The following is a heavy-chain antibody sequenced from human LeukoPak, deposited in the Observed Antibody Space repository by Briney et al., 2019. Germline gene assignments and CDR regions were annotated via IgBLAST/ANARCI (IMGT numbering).Heavy chain of an antibody. Sequence: QPGGSLRLSCVASGFTFSSYWMHWVRQAPGKGRVWVSRINYGGSSTTYADSVKGRFTVSRDNGKKTVSLQINSLRPDHTAVYYCARDANTAFDYWGQGTLVTVSS. V-gene: IGHV3-74*01. CDR3: ARDANTAFDY. J-gene: IGHJ4*02. CDR1: GFTFSSYW. CDR2: INYGGSST. D-gene: IGHD2/OR15-2a*01.